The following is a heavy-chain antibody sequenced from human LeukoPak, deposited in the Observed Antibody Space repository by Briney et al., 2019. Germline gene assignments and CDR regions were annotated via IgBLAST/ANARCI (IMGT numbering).Heavy chain of an antibody. CDR2: IYHSGST. J-gene: IGHJ4*02. CDR1: GYSISSGYY. V-gene: IGHV4-38-2*02. CDR3: AGTPVVYDYGDRRFDY. Sequence: PSETLSLTCTVSGYSISSGYYWGRIRQPPGKGLEWIGSIYHSGSTYYNPSLKSRVTISVDTSKNQFSLKLSSVTAADTAVYYCAGTPVVYDYGDRRFDYWGQGTLVTVSS. D-gene: IGHD4-17*01.